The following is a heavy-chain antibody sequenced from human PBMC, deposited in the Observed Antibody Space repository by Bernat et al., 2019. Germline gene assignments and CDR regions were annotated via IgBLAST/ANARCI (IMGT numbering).Heavy chain of an antibody. J-gene: IGHJ5*02. Sequence: EVQLVQSGAEVRKPGEFLKISCKGSGYNFPNYWIGWVRQMLGKGLEWMGIIYPGDSDTRYSPSFQGQVTIPADKSISAAYLQWSSLKASDTAIYYCARRVTGTTGGSWFDPWGQGTLVSVSS. CDR3: ARRVTGTTGGSWFDP. D-gene: IGHD1-7*01. CDR2: IYPGDSDT. CDR1: GYNFPNYW. V-gene: IGHV5-51*01.